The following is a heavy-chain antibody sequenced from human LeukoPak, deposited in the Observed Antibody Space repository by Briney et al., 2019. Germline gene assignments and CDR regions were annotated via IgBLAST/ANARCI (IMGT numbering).Heavy chain of an antibody. CDR1: GFTFSSYE. CDR3: ARAYDSSGYLPYSFDY. D-gene: IGHD3-22*01. Sequence: GGSLRLSCAASGFTFSSYEMNWVRQAPGKGLEWVSYISSSGSTIYYADSVKGRFTISRDNAKNSLYLQMNSLRAEDTAVYYCARAYDSSGYLPYSFDYWGQGTLVTVSS. CDR2: ISSSGSTI. J-gene: IGHJ4*02. V-gene: IGHV3-48*03.